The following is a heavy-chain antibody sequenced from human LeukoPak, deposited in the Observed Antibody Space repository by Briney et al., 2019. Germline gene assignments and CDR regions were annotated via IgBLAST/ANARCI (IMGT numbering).Heavy chain of an antibody. CDR3: ARASDYYDSSGYSAADY. CDR1: GFTFSSYS. J-gene: IGHJ4*02. V-gene: IGHV3-30*03. D-gene: IGHD3-22*01. CDR2: ISYDGYNK. Sequence: GGSLRLSCAASGFTFSSYSMNWVRQAPGKGLEWVAVISYDGYNKYYADSVKGRFTISRDNSKNTLYLQMNSLRAEDTAVYYCARASDYYDSSGYSAADYWGQETLVTVSS.